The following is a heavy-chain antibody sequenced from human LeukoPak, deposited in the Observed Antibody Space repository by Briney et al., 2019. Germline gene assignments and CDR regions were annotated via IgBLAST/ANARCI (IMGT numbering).Heavy chain of an antibody. CDR1: GLTVSNHW. V-gene: IGHV3-7*03. Sequence: GGSLRLSCGASGLTVSNHWMSWVRQAPGEGLEWVADIREERGQEYYVDSVKGRFTISKNSATHSLYLQINTLRVEDTAMYYCASFHTAKQPLANHWGQGTLVTVSS. CDR3: ASFHTAKQPLANH. D-gene: IGHD5-18*01. CDR2: IREERGQE. J-gene: IGHJ5*02.